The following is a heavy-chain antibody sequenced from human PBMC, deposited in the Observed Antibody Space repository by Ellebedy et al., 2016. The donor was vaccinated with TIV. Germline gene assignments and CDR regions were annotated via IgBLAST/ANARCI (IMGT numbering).Heavy chain of an antibody. CDR3: AHRLWELLPGG. CDR2: ISASGGSP. V-gene: IGHV3-23*01. D-gene: IGHD1-26*01. Sequence: GGSLRLSCAASGFTFSNYVMNWVRQAPGKGLEWVSGISASGGSPYYANSVKGRFTVSRDNSKNTLFLQMNSLRADDTALYYCAHRLWELLPGGWGQGTLVTVSS. J-gene: IGHJ4*02. CDR1: GFTFSNYV.